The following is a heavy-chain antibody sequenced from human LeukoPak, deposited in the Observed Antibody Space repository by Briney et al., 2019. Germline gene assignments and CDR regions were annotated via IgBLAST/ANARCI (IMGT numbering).Heavy chain of an antibody. V-gene: IGHV3-23*01. CDR3: AASAWELRPFYMDV. D-gene: IGHD1-26*01. CDR2: ISGSGGST. CDR1: GFTFGSYA. J-gene: IGHJ6*03. Sequence: PGGSLRLSCAASGFTFGSYAMSWVRQAPGTGLEWVSAISGSGGSTYYADSVKGRFTISRDNSKNTLYLQMNSLRAEDTAVYYCAASAWELRPFYMDVWGKGTTVTVSS.